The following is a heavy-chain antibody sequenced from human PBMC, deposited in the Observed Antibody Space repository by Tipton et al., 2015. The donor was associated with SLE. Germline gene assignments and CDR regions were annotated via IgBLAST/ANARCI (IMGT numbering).Heavy chain of an antibody. Sequence: TLSLTCTVSGGSISSHYWSWIRQPPGKGLVWIGSIYYSGSTYYNPSLKSRVTISVDTSKNQFSLKLSSVTAADTAVYYCARGGWIAAAGTGYYMDVWGKGTTVTVSS. V-gene: IGHV4-59*08. D-gene: IGHD6-13*01. J-gene: IGHJ6*03. CDR3: ARGGWIAAAGTGYYMDV. CDR2: IYYSGST. CDR1: GGSISSHY.